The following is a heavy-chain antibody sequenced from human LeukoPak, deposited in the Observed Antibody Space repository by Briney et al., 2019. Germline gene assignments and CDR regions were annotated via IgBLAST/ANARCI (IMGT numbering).Heavy chain of an antibody. CDR2: ISSSSSTI. D-gene: IGHD3-22*01. V-gene: IGHV3-48*01. CDR1: GFTFSSYS. CDR3: ARGWGYYDRRDI. J-gene: IGHJ3*02. Sequence: PGGSVRLYCAASGFTFSSYSMNWVRQAPGKGLEWVSYISSSSSTIYYADSVKGRFTISRDNAKNSLYLQMNSLRAEDTAVYYCARGWGYYDRRDIWGQGTMVTASS.